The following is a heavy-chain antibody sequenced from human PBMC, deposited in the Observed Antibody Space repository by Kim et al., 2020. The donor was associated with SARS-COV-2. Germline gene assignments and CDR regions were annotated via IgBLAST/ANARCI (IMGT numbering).Heavy chain of an antibody. V-gene: IGHV3-73*01. D-gene: IGHD1-26*01. CDR3: VRLQPREGVYLDP. J-gene: IGHJ5*02. Sequence: YAASVKGRFTIARDESENTAFLQLNSLKTEDTAVYYCVRLQPREGVYLDPWGQGTLVTVSS.